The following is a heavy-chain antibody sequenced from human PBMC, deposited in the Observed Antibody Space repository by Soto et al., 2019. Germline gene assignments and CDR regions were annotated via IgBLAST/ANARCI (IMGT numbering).Heavy chain of an antibody. CDR2: ISGYNGDT. D-gene: IGHD2-8*01. Sequence: GASVKVSCKASGYTFTRYGISWVRQAPGQGLEWKGWISGYNGDTNYAQKFQGRVSITLDTSTGTAYMELRSLTSDDTAIYYCAKNGQPPYYYYGLDVWGQGTKVTVSS. J-gene: IGHJ6*02. V-gene: IGHV1-18*01. CDR3: AKNGQPPYYYYGLDV. CDR1: GYTFTRYG.